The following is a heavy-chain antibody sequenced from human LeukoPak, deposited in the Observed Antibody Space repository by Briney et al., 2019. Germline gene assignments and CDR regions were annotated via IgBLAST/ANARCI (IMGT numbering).Heavy chain of an antibody. CDR3: ARFDFWTGYLVY. J-gene: IGHJ4*02. V-gene: IGHV4-59*11. CDR2: LFYSGST. D-gene: IGHD3/OR15-3a*01. CDR1: GGSISSHY. Sequence: SETLSLTCTVSGGSISSHYWSWIRQPPGKGLEWIGYLFYSGSTNYNPSLKSRVTMSVDTTKNQFSLKLISVTAADTAVYYCARFDFWTGYLVYWGQGILATVSS.